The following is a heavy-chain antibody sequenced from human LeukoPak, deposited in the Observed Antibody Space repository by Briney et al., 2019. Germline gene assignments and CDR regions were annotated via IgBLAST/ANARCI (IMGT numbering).Heavy chain of an antibody. CDR2: INSDGSST. J-gene: IGHJ4*02. V-gene: IGHV3-74*01. CDR3: ARVRGYSSSPGDY. D-gene: IGHD6-6*01. Sequence: GGSLRLSCAASGFTLSNYWMHWVRQAPGKGLVWVSRINSDGSSTSYADSVKGRFTISRDNAKNTLYLQMNSLRAEDTAVYYCARVRGYSSSPGDYWGQGTLVTVSS. CDR1: GFTLSNYW.